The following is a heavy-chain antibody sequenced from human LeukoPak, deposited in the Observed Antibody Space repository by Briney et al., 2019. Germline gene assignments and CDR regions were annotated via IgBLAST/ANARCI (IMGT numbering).Heavy chain of an antibody. V-gene: IGHV3-7*01. CDR2: IKQDGSEK. Sequence: GGSLRLSCAASGFTFSNYWMTWVRQAPGKGLEWVGNIKQDGSEKYYVDSVKGRFTISRDNAKNSLYLQMDSLRAEDTAVYYCARDFRFLDDYWGQGTLVTVSS. D-gene: IGHD3-3*01. CDR1: GFTFSNYW. CDR3: ARDFRFLDDY. J-gene: IGHJ4*02.